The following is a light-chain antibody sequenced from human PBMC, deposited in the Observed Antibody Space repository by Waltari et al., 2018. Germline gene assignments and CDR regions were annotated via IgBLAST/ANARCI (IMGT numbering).Light chain of an antibody. CDR2: DVS. CDR3: SSYSDIKQRV. J-gene: IGLJ1*01. Sequence: QSALTQPPSASGSPGQSVTISCTGSISDVGAYDYVSWYQQHPGKAPRLLIYDVSKRPSGVPYRFSGSKSGNTASLTVSGLQADDEADYYCSSYSDIKQRVCGTGTKVTVL. V-gene: IGLV2-8*01. CDR1: ISDVGAYDY.